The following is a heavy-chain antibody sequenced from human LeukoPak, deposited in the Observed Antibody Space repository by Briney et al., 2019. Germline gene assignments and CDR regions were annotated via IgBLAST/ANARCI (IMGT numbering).Heavy chain of an antibody. D-gene: IGHD5-12*01. V-gene: IGHV3-30-3*01. Sequence: GRSLRLSCAASGFTFNSYVMHWVRQAPGKGLEWVAVISYDGSNKDYADSVKGRFTISRDNSKNTLYLQMNSLRPEDTAVYYCAKDRFNVATITDGLDYWGQGTLVTVSS. CDR1: GFTFNSYV. CDR3: AKDRFNVATITDGLDY. CDR2: ISYDGSNK. J-gene: IGHJ4*02.